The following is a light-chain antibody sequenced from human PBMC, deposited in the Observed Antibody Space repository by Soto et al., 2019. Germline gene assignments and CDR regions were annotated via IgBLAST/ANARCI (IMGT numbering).Light chain of an antibody. CDR2: DVT. Sequence: QSALTQPRSVSGSPGQSVTISCTGTSSDIGDSNYVSWYQQHPGKAPKLLIYDVTRRPSGVPDRFSGSKPGNTASLTISGLHDEDEADYFCCSYAGSYPLVFGGGTKLTVL. J-gene: IGLJ2*01. CDR1: SSDIGDSNY. CDR3: CSYAGSYPLV. V-gene: IGLV2-11*01.